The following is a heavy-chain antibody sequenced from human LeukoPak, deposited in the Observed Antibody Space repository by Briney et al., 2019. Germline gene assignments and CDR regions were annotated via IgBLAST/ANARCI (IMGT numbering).Heavy chain of an antibody. Sequence: GGSLRLSCAASGFTFNNYAMSWVRQAPGKGLEWVSTISGSDDNTYYADSVKGRFTISRDISKKPLYLQMNSLRADDTAVYYCANDFDHWGQGTLVTVSS. V-gene: IGHV3-23*01. J-gene: IGHJ4*02. CDR1: GFTFNNYA. CDR3: ANDFDH. CDR2: ISGSDDNT.